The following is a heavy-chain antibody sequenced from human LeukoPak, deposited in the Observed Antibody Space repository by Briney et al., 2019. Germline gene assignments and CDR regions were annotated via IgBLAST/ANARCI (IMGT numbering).Heavy chain of an antibody. D-gene: IGHD3-22*01. V-gene: IGHV3-11*04. J-gene: IGHJ4*02. CDR3: ARDGATMIGPFDY. CDR2: ISSSSSTI. Sequence: SGGSLRLSCAASGFTFSDYYMSWIRQAPGKGLEWVSYISSSSSTIYYADSVKGRFTISRDNAKNSLYLQMNSLRDEDTAVYYCARDGATMIGPFDYWGQGTLVTVSS. CDR1: GFTFSDYY.